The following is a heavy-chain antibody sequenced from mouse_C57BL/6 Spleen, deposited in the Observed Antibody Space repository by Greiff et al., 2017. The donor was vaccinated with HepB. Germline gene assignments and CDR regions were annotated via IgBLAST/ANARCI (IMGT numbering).Heavy chain of an antibody. Sequence: VQLQQPGAELVRPGTSVKLSCKASGYTFPSYWMHWVKQRPGQGLEWIGVIDPSDSYTNYNQKFKGKATLTVDTSSSTAYMQLSSLTSEDSAVYYCAREGETAQARDAMDYWGQGTSVTVSS. D-gene: IGHD3-2*02. CDR1: GYTFPSYW. CDR2: IDPSDSYT. J-gene: IGHJ4*01. V-gene: IGHV1-59*01. CDR3: AREGETAQARDAMDY.